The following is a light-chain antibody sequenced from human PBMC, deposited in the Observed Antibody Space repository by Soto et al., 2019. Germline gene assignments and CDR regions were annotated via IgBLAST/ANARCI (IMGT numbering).Light chain of an antibody. V-gene: IGKV1-5*01. CDR2: GAS. CDR1: QIIGTR. Sequence: DIQMTQSPSTLSASIGDRVTITCRASQIIGTRLAWYQQKPGKAPKLLIFGASNLQGGVPSRFSGSGSGTEFTLTMSSLQPDDFATYYCQQYSSYWTFGQGTKVDIK. J-gene: IGKJ1*01. CDR3: QQYSSYWT.